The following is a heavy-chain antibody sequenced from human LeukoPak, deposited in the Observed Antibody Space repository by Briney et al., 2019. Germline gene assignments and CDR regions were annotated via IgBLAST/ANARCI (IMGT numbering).Heavy chain of an antibody. Sequence: GGSLRLSCAASRFTFSTYWMSWVRQAPGKGLEWVANIKQDGSEKYYVDSVKGRFTTSRDNAKNSLDLQMNSLRAEDTAVYYCTRSIYGGIDQWGQGTLVTVSS. CDR2: IKQDGSEK. J-gene: IGHJ5*02. CDR1: RFTFSTYW. D-gene: IGHD4-23*01. CDR3: TRSIYGGIDQ. V-gene: IGHV3-7*01.